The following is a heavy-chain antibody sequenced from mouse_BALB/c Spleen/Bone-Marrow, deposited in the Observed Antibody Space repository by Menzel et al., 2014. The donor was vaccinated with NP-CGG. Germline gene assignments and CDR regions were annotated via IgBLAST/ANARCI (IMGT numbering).Heavy chain of an antibody. CDR3: TRFGSSYDWYFDV. D-gene: IGHD1-1*01. CDR2: IYPGNSDT. CDR1: GYSFTNYW. Sequence: EVQLQQSGTGLARPGASVKMSCKASGYSFTNYWLHWVKQRPGQGLEWIGAIYPGNSDTSYNQKFKGKAKLTAVTSASTAYMELSSLTNEDSAVYYCTRFGSSYDWYFDVWGAGTTVTVSS. J-gene: IGHJ1*01. V-gene: IGHV1-5*01.